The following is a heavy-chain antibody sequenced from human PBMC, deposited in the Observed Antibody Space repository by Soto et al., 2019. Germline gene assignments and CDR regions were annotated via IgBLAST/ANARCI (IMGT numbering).Heavy chain of an antibody. CDR3: ARGGPVIIPAAPNWCDP. D-gene: IGHD2-2*01. Sequence: QVQLVQSGAEVKKPGSSVKVSCKGSGGFNSYSISWVRQAPGQGLEWMGGIIPIFATPNYAQKFQGRVTITADKSTSTAYMELSRLTSEDPAVYYCARGGPVIIPAAPNWCDPWGQGTLVSFSS. V-gene: IGHV1-69*06. CDR2: IIPIFATP. CDR1: GGFNSYS. J-gene: IGHJ5*02.